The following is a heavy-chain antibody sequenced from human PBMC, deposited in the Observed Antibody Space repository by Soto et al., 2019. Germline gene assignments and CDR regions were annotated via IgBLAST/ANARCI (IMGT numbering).Heavy chain of an antibody. Sequence: SETLSLTCTVSGGSISSYYWSWIRQPPGKGLEWFGYIYYSGSTNYNPSLKSRVTISVDTSKNQFSLKLSSVTAADTAVYYCARDLGYYDILTGYYGYGYFDYWGEGTLVTVSS. V-gene: IGHV4-59*01. CDR2: IYYSGST. J-gene: IGHJ4*02. CDR1: GGSISSYY. D-gene: IGHD3-9*01. CDR3: ARDLGYYDILTGYYGYGYFDY.